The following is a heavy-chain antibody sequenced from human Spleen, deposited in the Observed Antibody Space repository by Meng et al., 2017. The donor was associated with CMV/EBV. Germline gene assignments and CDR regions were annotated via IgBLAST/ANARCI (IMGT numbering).Heavy chain of an antibody. CDR1: GFTFSSYA. CDR2: ISYDGSNK. Sequence: QGRLVASGGGVVQPGRSLRLSFAASGFTFSSYAMHWVRQAPGKGLEWVAVISYDGSNKYYADSVKGRFTISRDNSKNTLYLQMNSLRAEDTAVYYCARDEQLAPFDYWGQGTLVTVSS. J-gene: IGHJ4*02. D-gene: IGHD6-13*01. CDR3: ARDEQLAPFDY. V-gene: IGHV3-30-3*01.